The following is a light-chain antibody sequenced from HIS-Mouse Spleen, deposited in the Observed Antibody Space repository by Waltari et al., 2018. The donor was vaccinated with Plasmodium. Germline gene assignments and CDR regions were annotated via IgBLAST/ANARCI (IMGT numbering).Light chain of an antibody. Sequence: EIVMTQSPATLSVSPGERATLSCRASQSVSSNLALYQQKPGQAPRLLIYGASTRATGIPARFSGSGSGTEFTLTISSLQSEDFAVYYCQQYNNWPPEGAFGPGTKVDIK. J-gene: IGKJ3*01. V-gene: IGKV3-15*01. CDR1: QSVSSN. CDR3: QQYNNWPPEGA. CDR2: GAS.